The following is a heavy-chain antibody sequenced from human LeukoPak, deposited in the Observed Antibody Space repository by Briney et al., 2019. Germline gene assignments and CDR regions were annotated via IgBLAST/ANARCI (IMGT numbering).Heavy chain of an antibody. J-gene: IGHJ4*02. CDR1: GGTFISYA. CDR2: IIPIFGTA. V-gene: IGHV1-69*13. D-gene: IGHD3-10*01. CDR3: VTRFGELSPIYFDY. Sequence: GASVKVSCKASGGTFISYAISWVRQAPGQGLEWMGGIIPIFGTANYAQKFQGRVTITADESTSTAYMELSSLRSEDTAVYYCVTRFGELSPIYFDYWGQGTLVTVSS.